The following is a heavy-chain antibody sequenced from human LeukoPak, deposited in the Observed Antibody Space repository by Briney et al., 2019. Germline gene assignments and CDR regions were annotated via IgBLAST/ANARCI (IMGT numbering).Heavy chain of an antibody. CDR3: ARGRGSSWLYYFDY. Sequence: SETLSLTCAVYGGSFSGYYWSWIRQPPGKGLEWIGEINHSGSTNYNPSLKSRVTISVDASKNQFSLKLSSVTAADAAVYYCARGRGSSWLYYFDYWGQGTLVTVSS. D-gene: IGHD6-13*01. CDR1: GGSFSGYY. J-gene: IGHJ4*02. CDR2: INHSGST. V-gene: IGHV4-34*01.